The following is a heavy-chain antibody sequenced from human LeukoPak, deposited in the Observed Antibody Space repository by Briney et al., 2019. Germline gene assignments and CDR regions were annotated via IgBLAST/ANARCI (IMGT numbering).Heavy chain of an antibody. CDR2: IIPIFGTA. D-gene: IGHD3-10*01. Sequence: SVKVSCKASGGPFSGYAISWVRQAPGQGLEWMGGIIPIFGTANYAQKFQGRVTITTDESTSTAYMELSSLRSEDTAVYYCAREGFGESVSAFFDYWGQGTLVTVSS. CDR1: GGPFSGYA. CDR3: AREGFGESVSAFFDY. J-gene: IGHJ4*02. V-gene: IGHV1-69*05.